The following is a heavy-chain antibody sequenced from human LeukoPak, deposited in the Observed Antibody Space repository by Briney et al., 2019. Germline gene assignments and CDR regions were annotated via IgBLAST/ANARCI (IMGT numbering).Heavy chain of an antibody. V-gene: IGHV3-23*01. Sequence: GRSLRLSCAASGFTFSSYGMHWVRQAPGKGLEWVSAISGSGGSTYYADSVKGRFTISRDNSKNTLYLQMSSLRAEDTAVYYCAKDVPLQIAVADYWGQGTLVTVSS. CDR3: AKDVPLQIAVADY. CDR1: GFTFSSYG. D-gene: IGHD6-19*01. CDR2: ISGSGGST. J-gene: IGHJ4*02.